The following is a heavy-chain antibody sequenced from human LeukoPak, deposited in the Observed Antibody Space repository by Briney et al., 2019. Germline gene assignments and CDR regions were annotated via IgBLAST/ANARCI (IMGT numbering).Heavy chain of an antibody. CDR1: GGSISSYY. CDR3: GRKTYYNNVWGIYRRHDVFDI. D-gene: IGHD3-16*02. Sequence: YPSETLSLTCTVSGGSISSYYWSWIRQPPGKGLEWIGYIYYSGSTNYNPSLKSRVTISVDTSKNQFSLKLSSVTAADTAVYYCGRKTYYNNVWGIYRRHDVFDIWGKGKMVTFFS. CDR2: IYYSGST. V-gene: IGHV4-59*08. J-gene: IGHJ3*02.